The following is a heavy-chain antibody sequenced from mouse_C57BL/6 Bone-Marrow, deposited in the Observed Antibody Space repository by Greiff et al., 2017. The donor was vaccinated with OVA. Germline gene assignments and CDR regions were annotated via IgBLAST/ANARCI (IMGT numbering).Heavy chain of an antibody. V-gene: IGHV1-15*01. CDR2: IDPETGGN. Sequence: QVQLQQSGAELVRPGASVTLSCKASGYTFTDYEMHWVKQTPVHGLEWIGAIDPETGGNAYTQKFKSQAILTADKSSSTAYMELRSLTSEDSAVYYCTRGYSNYYAMDYWGQGTSVTVSS. D-gene: IGHD2-5*01. J-gene: IGHJ4*01. CDR1: GYTFTDYE. CDR3: TRGYSNYYAMDY.